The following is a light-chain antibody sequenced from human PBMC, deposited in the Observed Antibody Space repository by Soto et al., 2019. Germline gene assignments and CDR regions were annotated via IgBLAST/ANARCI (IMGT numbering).Light chain of an antibody. Sequence: EIVLTQSPGTLSLSPGERATLTCRASQSVSSSYLAWYQQKPGQAPRLLIYGASSRATGIPDRFSGSGSGTDFTLTISRLEPGDFAVYYCQQYGSFSITFGQGTRLEIK. CDR2: GAS. CDR1: QSVSSSY. J-gene: IGKJ5*01. V-gene: IGKV3-20*01. CDR3: QQYGSFSIT.